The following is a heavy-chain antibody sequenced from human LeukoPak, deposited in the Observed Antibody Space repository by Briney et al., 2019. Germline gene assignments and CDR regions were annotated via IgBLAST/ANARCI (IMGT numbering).Heavy chain of an antibody. V-gene: IGHV1-69*04. CDR2: IIPILGIA. CDR1: GGTFSSYA. J-gene: IGHJ5*02. CDR3: ARDPAIGWFGELPQDPANWFDP. Sequence: GASVKVSCKASGGTFSSYAISWVRQAPGQGLEWMGRIIPILGIANYAQKFQGRVTITADKSTSTAYMELSSLRSEDTAVYYCARDPAIGWFGELPQDPANWFDPWGQGTLVTVSS. D-gene: IGHD3-10*01.